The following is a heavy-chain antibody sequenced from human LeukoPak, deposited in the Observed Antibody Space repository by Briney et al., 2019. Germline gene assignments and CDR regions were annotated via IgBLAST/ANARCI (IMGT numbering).Heavy chain of an antibody. D-gene: IGHD6-19*01. CDR2: IYYSGST. J-gene: IGHJ6*03. Sequence: PSGTLSLTCTVSGGSISSYYWSWIRQPPGKGLEWIGYIYYSGSTNYNPSLKSRVTISVDTSKNQFSLKLSSVTAADTAVYYCARCGSGWYDYYYYMDVWGKGTTVTVSS. V-gene: IGHV4-59*01. CDR3: ARCGSGWYDYYYYMDV. CDR1: GGSISSYY.